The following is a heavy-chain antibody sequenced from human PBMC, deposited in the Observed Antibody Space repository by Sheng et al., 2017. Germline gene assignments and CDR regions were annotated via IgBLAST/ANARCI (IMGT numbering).Heavy chain of an antibody. J-gene: IGHJ4*02. CDR2: TRNKANSYTT. D-gene: IGHD1-20*01. CDR1: GFTFSDHY. V-gene: IGHV3-72*01. CDR3: ARVAKSYPGITGSWGLDY. Sequence: EVQLVESGGGLVQPGGSLRLSCAASGFTFSDHYMDWVRQAPGKGLEWVGRTRNKANSYTTEYAASVKGRFTISRDDSKNSLYLQMNSLKTEDTAVYYCARVAKSYPGITGSWGLDYWGQGTLVTVSS.